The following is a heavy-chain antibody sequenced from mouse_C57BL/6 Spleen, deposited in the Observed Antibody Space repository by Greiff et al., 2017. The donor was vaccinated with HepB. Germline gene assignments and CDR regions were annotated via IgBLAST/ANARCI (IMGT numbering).Heavy chain of an antibody. D-gene: IGHD1-1*01. CDR2: IHPNSGST. J-gene: IGHJ2*01. CDR1: GYTFTSYW. V-gene: IGHV1-64*01. CDR3: AREEGDYGSFY. Sequence: VQLQQPGAELVKPGASVKLSCKASGYTFTSYWMHWVKQRPGQGLEWIGMIHPNSGSTNYNEKFKSKATLTVDKSSSTAYMQLSSLTSEDSAVYYCAREEGDYGSFYWGQGTTLTVSS.